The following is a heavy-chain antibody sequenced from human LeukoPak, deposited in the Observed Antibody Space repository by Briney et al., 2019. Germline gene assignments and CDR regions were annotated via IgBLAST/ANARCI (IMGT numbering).Heavy chain of an antibody. CDR2: ITWNSGGI. Sequence: GGSLRLSCAASGFTFGDYAMHWVRQTPGKGLEWVSGITWNSGGIGYADSVEGRFTISRDNAKNSLFLQMDSLRHEDTALYFCALLYYDRPFDHWGQGTLVTVSS. V-gene: IGHV3-9*01. CDR1: GFTFGDYA. D-gene: IGHD3-22*01. J-gene: IGHJ4*02. CDR3: ALLYYDRPFDH.